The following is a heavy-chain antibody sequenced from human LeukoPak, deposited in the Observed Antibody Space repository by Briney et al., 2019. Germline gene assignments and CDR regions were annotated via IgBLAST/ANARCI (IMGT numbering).Heavy chain of an antibody. J-gene: IGHJ4*02. V-gene: IGHV1-18*01. CDR1: GYSFNRYG. CDR2: ISGYNGNT. Sequence: CASVKVSYKPSGYSFNRYGIRWVRPPPAQGLEWMGWISGYNGNTNFAQKFQGRVTMTTDTSTTTAYMEVRSLRSDDTAVYYCARDMMESGYSNGLDYWGQGTLVTVSS. CDR3: ARDMMESGYSNGLDY. D-gene: IGHD5-18*01.